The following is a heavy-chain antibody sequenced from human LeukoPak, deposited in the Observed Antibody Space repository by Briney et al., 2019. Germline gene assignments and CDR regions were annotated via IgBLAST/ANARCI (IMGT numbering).Heavy chain of an antibody. CDR2: LSAGGGNT. J-gene: IGHJ5*02. V-gene: IGHV3-23*01. CDR3: AKHWGTTGTTRWFDA. D-gene: IGHD1-1*01. Sequence: PGGSLRLSCAVSGFTFRSCAMSWVRQAPGTGLEWVSALSAGGGNTFYADSVKARFTISRDNSKNILSLEMNNLRADDTAVYYCAKHWGTTGTTRWFDAWGQGILVIVSS. CDR1: GFTFRSCA.